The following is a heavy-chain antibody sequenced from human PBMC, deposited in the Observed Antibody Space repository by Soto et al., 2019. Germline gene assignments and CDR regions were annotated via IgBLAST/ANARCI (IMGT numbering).Heavy chain of an antibody. CDR3: ARHRVRQYHYGMDV. CDR1: VYSVANDW. J-gene: IGHJ6*02. Sequence: GEALNISCHVSVYSVANDWIAWVRQMPGKGLEWVGVIYPGDSDTRYRPSFQGPVTISADKSIITAYLQWTSLKASDTAMSYCARHRVRQYHYGMDVWGLGTTVTV. D-gene: IGHD3-10*02. V-gene: IGHV5-51*01. CDR2: IYPGDSDT.